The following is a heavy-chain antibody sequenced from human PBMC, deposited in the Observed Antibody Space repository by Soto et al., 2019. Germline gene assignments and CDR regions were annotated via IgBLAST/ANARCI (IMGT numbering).Heavy chain of an antibody. CDR3: ASAGIDD. V-gene: IGHV3-7*03. J-gene: IGHJ4*02. CDR2: ISPEGSEN. Sequence: EVQLVESGGGLVQPGGSLRLSCAVSGFIFSDYWMTWVRQAPGKGLEWVANISPEGSENYYVDSVKGRFTISRDNAANSTSLQMSSLRAGDTALYYCASAGIDDWGRGTMITVSS. CDR1: GFIFSDYW.